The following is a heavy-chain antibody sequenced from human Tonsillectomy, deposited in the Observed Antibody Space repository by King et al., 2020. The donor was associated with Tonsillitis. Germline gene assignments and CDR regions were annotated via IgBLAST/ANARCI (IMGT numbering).Heavy chain of an antibody. CDR3: AKGAPGIAVAGSGAFDY. V-gene: IGHV3-23*04. CDR2: ISGSGGST. CDR1: GFTFSSYA. J-gene: IGHJ4*02. Sequence: VQLVESGGDLVQPGGSLRLSCAASGFTFSSYAMSWVRQAPGKGLEWVSTISGSGGSTYSGDSVKGRFTISRDKSKNTLYLQMNSLRAEDTAVYYCAKGAPGIAVAGSGAFDYWGQGTLVTVSS. D-gene: IGHD6-19*01.